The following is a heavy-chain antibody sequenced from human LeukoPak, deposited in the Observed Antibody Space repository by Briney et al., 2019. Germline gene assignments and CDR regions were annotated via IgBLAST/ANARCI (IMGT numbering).Heavy chain of an antibody. V-gene: IGHV3-53*01. CDR1: AFTVSSNY. Sequence: GALRLSCAASAFTVSSNYMSWVRQAPGKGLEWVSIIYSDGNTYYTDSVKGRFTISRDTSKNTLYLQMNSLRAEDTAVYYCARLVTIYDSAGFDYWGQGTLVTVSS. J-gene: IGHJ4*02. CDR2: IYSDGNT. CDR3: ARLVTIYDSAGFDY. D-gene: IGHD3-10*01.